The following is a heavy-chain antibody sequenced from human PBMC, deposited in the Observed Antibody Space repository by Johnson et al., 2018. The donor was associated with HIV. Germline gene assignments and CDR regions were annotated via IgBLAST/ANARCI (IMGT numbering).Heavy chain of an antibody. Sequence: QVQLVEYGGGLVKPGGSLRLSCAASGFPFSDYYMTWIRQTPGKGLECLAYISTSGSSIYYTDSVKGRVTISRDNAKNSLYLQMNSLRAEDTALYYCAKDMGGCSGGSCYLKGAFDIWGKGTIVTVSS. CDR1: GFPFSDYY. V-gene: IGHV3-11*01. J-gene: IGHJ3*02. CDR3: AKDMGGCSGGSCYLKGAFDI. CDR2: ISTSGSSI. D-gene: IGHD2-15*01.